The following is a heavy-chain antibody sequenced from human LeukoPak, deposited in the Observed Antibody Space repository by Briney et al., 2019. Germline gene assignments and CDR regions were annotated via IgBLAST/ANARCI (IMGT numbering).Heavy chain of an antibody. V-gene: IGHV7-4-1*02. CDR3: ASVRGYSGYELDY. CDR2: INTSTGNP. Sequence: ASVKVSCKASGYTYTSYAMNWVRQAPGQGLEWMGWINTSTGNPTYAQGFTGRFVFSLDTSVSTAYLQISSLKTEDTAMYYCASVRGYSGYELDYWGQGTLVTVSS. J-gene: IGHJ4*02. CDR1: GYTYTSYA. D-gene: IGHD5-12*01.